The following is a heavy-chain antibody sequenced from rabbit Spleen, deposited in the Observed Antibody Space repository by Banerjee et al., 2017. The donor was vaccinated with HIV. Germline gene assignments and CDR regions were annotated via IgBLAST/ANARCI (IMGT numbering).Heavy chain of an antibody. CDR2: IYAGTIGST. J-gene: IGHJ6*01. D-gene: IGHD8-1*01. CDR3: ARDSGSSFSSYGMDL. Sequence: QEQLEESGGGLVKPEGSLTLTCKASGFSFSDRDVMCWVRQAPGKGLEWIACIYAGTIGSTYSASWAKGRFTCSKTSSTTVTLQMTSLTAADTATYFCARDSGSSFSSYGMDLWGQGTLVTVS. V-gene: IGHV1S45*01. CDR1: GFSFSDRDV.